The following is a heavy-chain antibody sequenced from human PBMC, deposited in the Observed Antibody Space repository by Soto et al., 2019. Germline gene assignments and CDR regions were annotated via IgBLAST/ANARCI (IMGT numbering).Heavy chain of an antibody. D-gene: IGHD3-3*01. Sequence: ASVKVSCKASGYTFTSYAMHWVRQAPGQRLEWMGWINAGNGNTKYSQKFQGRVTITRDTSASTVYMELSSLRSEDTAVYYCARLGPYYDFWSGDNWFDPWGQGTLVTVSS. CDR2: INAGNGNT. V-gene: IGHV1-3*01. CDR1: GYTFTSYA. CDR3: ARLGPYYDFWSGDNWFDP. J-gene: IGHJ5*02.